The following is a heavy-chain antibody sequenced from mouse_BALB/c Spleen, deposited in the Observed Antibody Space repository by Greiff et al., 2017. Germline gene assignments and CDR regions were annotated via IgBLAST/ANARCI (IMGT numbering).Heavy chain of an antibody. CDR1: GYSFTGYY. Sequence: LVKTGASVKISCKASGYSFTGYYMHWVKQSHGKSLEWIGYISCYNGATSYNQKFKGKATFTVDTSSSTAYMQLNSLTSEDSAVYYCARGTTVPAGMDYWGQGTSVTVSS. D-gene: IGHD1-1*01. CDR3: ARGTTVPAGMDY. J-gene: IGHJ4*01. CDR2: ISCYNGAT. V-gene: IGHV1S34*01.